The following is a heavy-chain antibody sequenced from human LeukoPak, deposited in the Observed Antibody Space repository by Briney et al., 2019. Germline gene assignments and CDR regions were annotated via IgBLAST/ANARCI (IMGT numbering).Heavy chain of an antibody. V-gene: IGHV4-31*02. CDR1: GGSISSGGYS. D-gene: IGHD3-22*01. CDR3: ARAPYYYDSSGYWETAFDY. Sequence: SETLSLTCTVSGGSISSGGYSWSWHRQHPGQGLEWIGYIYYSGSTYYNPSLKSRVTISVDTSKNQFSLKLSSVTAADTAVYYCARAPYYYDSSGYWETAFDYWGQGTLVTVSS. CDR2: IYYSGST. J-gene: IGHJ4*02.